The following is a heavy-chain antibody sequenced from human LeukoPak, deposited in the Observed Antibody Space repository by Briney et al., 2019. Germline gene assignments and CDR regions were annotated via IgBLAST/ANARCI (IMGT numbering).Heavy chain of an antibody. D-gene: IGHD3-16*01. Sequence: SETLSLTCTVSGGSISSTTYYWGWIRRPPGKGLEWIGSIYYSGSTYYNPPLKSRVTVSVDTSKNQFSLNLSSVTAADTAVYYCVRGSTLRHYQYWGQGTLVTVSS. J-gene: IGHJ4*02. CDR3: VRGSTLRHYQY. CDR2: IYYSGST. V-gene: IGHV4-39*01. CDR1: GGSISSTTYY.